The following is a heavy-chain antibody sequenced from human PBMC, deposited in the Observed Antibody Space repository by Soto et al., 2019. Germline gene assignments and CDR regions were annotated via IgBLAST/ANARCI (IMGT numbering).Heavy chain of an antibody. CDR1: GGTFCNYG. CDR2: TIPIFDTP. J-gene: IGHJ5*01. CDR3: ARDREDGSGTKYNWFDS. Sequence: SVKVSCKASGGTFCNYGISWLRQAPGQGLEWMGGTIPIFDTPHYAQKFRDRVTITADATSTAYMELTSLTSEDTATYYCARDREDGSGTKYNWFDSWGQGTLVTVSS. D-gene: IGHD3-10*01. V-gene: IGHV1-69*01.